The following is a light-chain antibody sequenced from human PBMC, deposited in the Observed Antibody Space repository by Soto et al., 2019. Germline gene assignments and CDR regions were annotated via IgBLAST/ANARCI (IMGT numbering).Light chain of an antibody. CDR3: QQYGTSPWT. Sequence: EIVLTQSPGTLSLSPGERATPSCRASQSVGNNYLAWYQQKVGQAPRLLIFAASKRATGIPDRFSGSGSGSDFTLTISRLEPEDFAVYYCQQYGTSPWTFGQGTKVEIK. V-gene: IGKV3-20*01. CDR2: AAS. J-gene: IGKJ1*01. CDR1: QSVGNNY.